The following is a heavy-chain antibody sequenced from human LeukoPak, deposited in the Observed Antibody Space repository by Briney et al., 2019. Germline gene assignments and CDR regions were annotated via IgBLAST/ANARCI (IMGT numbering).Heavy chain of an antibody. V-gene: IGHV3-9*01. Sequence: GGSLRLSCAASGFTFDDYAMHWVRQAPGKGLEWVSGISWNSGSIGYADSVKGRFTISRDNAKNSLYLQMNSLRAEDTALYYCAKAGCRYCSREGFDPWGQGTLVTVSS. CDR3: AKAGCRYCSREGFDP. J-gene: IGHJ5*02. CDR1: GFTFDDYA. CDR2: ISWNSGSI. D-gene: IGHD2-2*01.